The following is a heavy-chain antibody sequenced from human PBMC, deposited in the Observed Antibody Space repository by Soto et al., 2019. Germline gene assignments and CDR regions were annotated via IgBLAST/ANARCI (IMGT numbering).Heavy chain of an antibody. V-gene: IGHV3-23*01. J-gene: IGHJ5*02. D-gene: IGHD2-21*02. CDR3: AKARHSGDFAGSYDS. CDR2: IGGRGGNA. CDR1: GFSFIDYA. Sequence: SVGSLRLSGAASGFSFIDYAINWVRQVPGRGLEYVAGIGGRGGNAFYADSMKGRFSISRDNSKNTVYLHMHNLRVDDSAMYYCAKARHSGDFAGSYDSWGQGTLVTVSS.